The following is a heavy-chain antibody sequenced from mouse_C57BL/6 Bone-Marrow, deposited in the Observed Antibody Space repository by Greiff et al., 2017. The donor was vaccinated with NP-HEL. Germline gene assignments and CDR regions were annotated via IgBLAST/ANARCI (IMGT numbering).Heavy chain of an antibody. CDR2: ISSGGSYT. Sequence: VQLQQSGGDLVKPGGSLKLSCAASGFTFSSYGMSWVRQTPDKRLEWVATISSGGSYTYYPDSVKGRFTISRDNAKNTLYLQMSSLKSEDTAMYYCARQGGLFGAYWGQGTLVTVSA. CDR1: GFTFSSYG. CDR3: ARQGGLFGAY. V-gene: IGHV5-6*01. J-gene: IGHJ3*01. D-gene: IGHD1-1*01.